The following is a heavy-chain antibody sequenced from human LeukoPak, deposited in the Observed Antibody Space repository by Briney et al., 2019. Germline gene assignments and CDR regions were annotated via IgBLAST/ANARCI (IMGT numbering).Heavy chain of an antibody. CDR2: ISGSGGST. Sequence: HSGRSLRLSCAASGFTFSSYGMHWVRQAPGKGLEWVSAISGSGGSTYYADSVKGRFTISRDNSKNTLYLQMNSLRAEDTAVYYCAKDSSGYYWSAFDYWGQGTLVTVSS. CDR3: AKDSSGYYWSAFDY. CDR1: GFTFSSYG. D-gene: IGHD3-22*01. J-gene: IGHJ4*02. V-gene: IGHV3-23*01.